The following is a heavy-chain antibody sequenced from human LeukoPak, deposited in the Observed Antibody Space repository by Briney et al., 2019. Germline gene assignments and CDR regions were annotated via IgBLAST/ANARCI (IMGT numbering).Heavy chain of an antibody. CDR2: INPNSGGT. V-gene: IGHV1-2*02. Sequence: ASVKVSCKASGYTFTGYYMHWVRQAPGQGLEWMGWINPNSGGTNYAQKFQGRVTMTRDTSISTAYMELSRLRSDDTAVYYCARVKSGGPDIVVVPAAKKRPNNWFDPWGQGTLVTVSS. CDR3: ARVKSGGPDIVVVPAAKKRPNNWFDP. CDR1: GYTFTGYY. J-gene: IGHJ5*02. D-gene: IGHD2-2*01.